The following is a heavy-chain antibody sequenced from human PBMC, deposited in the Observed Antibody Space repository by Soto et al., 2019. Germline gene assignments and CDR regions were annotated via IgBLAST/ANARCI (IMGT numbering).Heavy chain of an antibody. J-gene: IGHJ6*01. CDR2: ISYDGSNK. CDR1: GFTFSSYA. D-gene: IGHD2-2*01. Sequence: QVQLVESGGGVVQPGRSLRLSCAASGFTFSSYAMHWVRQAPGKGLEWVAVISYDGSNKYYADSVKGRFTISRDNSKNTLYLQMNSLRAEDTAVYYCARITQPYYYYYYGMDVW. CDR3: ARITQPYYYYYYGMDV. V-gene: IGHV3-30-3*01.